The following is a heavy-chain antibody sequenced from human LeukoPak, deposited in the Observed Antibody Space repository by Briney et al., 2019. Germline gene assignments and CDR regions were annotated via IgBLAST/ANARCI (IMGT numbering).Heavy chain of an antibody. J-gene: IGHJ4*02. CDR3: ARRFRTVAYFDY. CDR2: IYYSGST. V-gene: IGHV4-59*08. D-gene: IGHD4-23*01. CDR1: GGSLSSYY. Sequence: SETLSLTCTVSGGSLSSYYWSWIRQPPGKGLEWIGYIYYSGSTNYNPSLKSRVTISVDTSKNQFSLKLSSVTAADTAVYYCARRFRTVAYFDYWGQGTLVTVSS.